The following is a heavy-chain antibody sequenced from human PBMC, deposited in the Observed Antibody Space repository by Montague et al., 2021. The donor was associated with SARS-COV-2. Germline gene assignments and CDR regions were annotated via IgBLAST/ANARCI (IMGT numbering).Heavy chain of an antibody. CDR2: THYNWTT. J-gene: IGHJ4*02. V-gene: IGHV4-59*12. Sequence: SETLSLTCTASSGSLSGYYWYWIRQPPGQGLELIGFTHYNWTTKYNPSLKIRLNMSLSTSKNQFSLTLNSVTAAATAIYYCARGTAYDHVYYWGQGAPVTVAS. CDR3: ARGTAYDHVYY. D-gene: IGHD2-8*02. CDR1: SGSLSGYY.